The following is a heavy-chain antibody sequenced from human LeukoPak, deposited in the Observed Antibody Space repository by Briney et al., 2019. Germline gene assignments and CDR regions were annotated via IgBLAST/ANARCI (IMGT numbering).Heavy chain of an antibody. V-gene: IGHV3-11*01. CDR3: AKEGRFLEWLSTPDAFDI. J-gene: IGHJ3*02. D-gene: IGHD3-3*01. CDR1: GFTFSDYY. CDR2: ISSSGSTI. Sequence: GGSLRLSCAASGFTFSDYYMSWIRQAPGKGLEWVSYISSSGSTIYYADSVKGRFTISRDNSKNTLYLQMNSLRAEDTAVYYCAKEGRFLEWLSTPDAFDIWGQGTMVTVSS.